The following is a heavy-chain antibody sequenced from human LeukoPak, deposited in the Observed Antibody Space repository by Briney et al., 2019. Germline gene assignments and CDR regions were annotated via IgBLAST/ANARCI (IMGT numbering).Heavy chain of an antibody. CDR3: AKDRQCGDYGGGDFFDS. J-gene: IGHJ4*02. CDR1: GFTFSSYW. D-gene: IGHD4-17*01. CDR2: IKQDGSEK. Sequence: GGSLRLSCAASGFTFSSYWMSWVRQAPGKGLEWVANIKQDGSEKDYVDSVKGRFTVSRENTKGSLYLQMHSLRSEDTALYYCAKDRQCGDYGGGDFFDSWGQGTLVTVSS. V-gene: IGHV3-7*03.